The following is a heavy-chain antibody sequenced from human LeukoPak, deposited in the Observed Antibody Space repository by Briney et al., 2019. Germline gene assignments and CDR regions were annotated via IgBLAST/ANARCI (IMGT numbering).Heavy chain of an antibody. CDR3: AKDCGRITMIVSPAPGDY. J-gene: IGHJ4*02. Sequence: QPGGSLRLSCAASGFTFSSYGMHWVRQAPGKGLEWVAFIRYDGSNKYYADSVKGRFTISRDNSKNTLYLQMNSLRAEDTAVYYCAKDCGRITMIVSPAPGDYWGQGTLVTVSS. CDR1: GFTFSSYG. CDR2: IRYDGSNK. D-gene: IGHD3-22*01. V-gene: IGHV3-30*02.